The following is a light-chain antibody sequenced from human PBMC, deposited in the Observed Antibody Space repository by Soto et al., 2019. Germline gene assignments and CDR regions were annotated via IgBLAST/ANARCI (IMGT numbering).Light chain of an antibody. CDR3: QQFSSYPLT. V-gene: IGKV3-20*01. CDR1: QSVGKNY. CDR2: DAS. J-gene: IGKJ4*01. Sequence: EIVLTQSPGTLSLSPGERATLSCRASQSVGKNYLAWFQKRGGQAPRLLIYDASRRATGISDRFSGSGSGTDFTLTISRLEPEDFAVYYCQQFSSYPLTFGGGTKVDIK.